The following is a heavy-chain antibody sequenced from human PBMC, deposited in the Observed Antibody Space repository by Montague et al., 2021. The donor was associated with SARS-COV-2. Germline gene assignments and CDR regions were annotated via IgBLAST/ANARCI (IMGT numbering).Heavy chain of an antibody. CDR1: GGSIRSYY. D-gene: IGHD3-3*01. Sequence: SETLSLTCSFSGGSIRSYYWSWIRLPPGKPLEWIGYIYYTGETTHNPSLKSRVTISVDTSRNQFSLRLRSVTAADTTVYFCARFWSGYVDKWSQGTLVTVSS. CDR3: ARFWSGYVDK. CDR2: IYYTGET. V-gene: IGHV4-59*01. J-gene: IGHJ4*02.